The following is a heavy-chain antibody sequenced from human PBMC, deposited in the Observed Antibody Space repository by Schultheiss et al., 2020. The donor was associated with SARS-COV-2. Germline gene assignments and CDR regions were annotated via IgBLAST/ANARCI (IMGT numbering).Heavy chain of an antibody. J-gene: IGHJ3*02. D-gene: IGHD6-19*01. CDR2: ISGSGGST. CDR3: AREGGSGWYGDAFDI. V-gene: IGHV3-23*01. Sequence: GGSLRLSCAASGFTFSSYAMHWVRQAPGKGLEWVSAISGSGGSTYYADSVKGRFTISRDNSKNTLYLQMNSLRAEDTATFYCAREGGSGWYGDAFDIWGQGTMVTVSS. CDR1: GFTFSSYA.